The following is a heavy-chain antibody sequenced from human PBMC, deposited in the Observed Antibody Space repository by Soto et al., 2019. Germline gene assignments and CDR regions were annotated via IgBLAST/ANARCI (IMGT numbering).Heavy chain of an antibody. J-gene: IGHJ4*02. CDR1: GFTFENYA. Sequence: EVQLLQSGGGLVQPGGSLRLSCEVSGFTFENYAMNWVRRAPGKGLEWVSSISNIGGQTYYADSVKGRFTISRDNAKNSLYLEMNSLRAEDTAVYYCARESEDLTSNFDYWGQGTLVTVSS. V-gene: IGHV3-23*01. CDR3: ARESEDLTSNFDY. CDR2: ISNIGGQT.